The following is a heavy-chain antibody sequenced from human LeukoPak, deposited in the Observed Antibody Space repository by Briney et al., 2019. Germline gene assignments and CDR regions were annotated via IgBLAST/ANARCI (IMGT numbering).Heavy chain of an antibody. J-gene: IGHJ4*02. D-gene: IGHD5-18*01. CDR3: ARYIYGYLHY. CDR2: INPSGGST. Sequence: ASVKVSCKASGYTFTNYNIHWVRQAPGQGLEWMGIINPSGGSTSYAQKFQGRATMTRDTSTSTVYMELSSLRSEDTAVYYCARYIYGYLHYWGQGTLVTVSS. CDR1: GYTFTNYN. V-gene: IGHV1-46*01.